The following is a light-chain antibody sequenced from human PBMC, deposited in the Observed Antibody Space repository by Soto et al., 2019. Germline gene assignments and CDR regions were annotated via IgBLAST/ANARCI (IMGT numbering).Light chain of an antibody. J-gene: IGKJ4*01. CDR2: XTS. V-gene: IGKV3-15*01. Sequence: VMTQSPATLSVSPGERAALSCRAVQGIGDTLALYQHKPXHXPVXLXXXTSPRATGVPTRFSGSRSGAEFTLTINSLQSEDFAVYYCQPYNNWPLTFGGGTKV. CDR1: QGIGDT. CDR3: QPYNNWPLT.